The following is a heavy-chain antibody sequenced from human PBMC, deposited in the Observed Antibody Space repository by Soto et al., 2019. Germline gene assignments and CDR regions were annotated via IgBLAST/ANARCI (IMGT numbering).Heavy chain of an antibody. J-gene: IGHJ4*02. CDR3: AREGYYDILTGYYTTDY. D-gene: IGHD3-9*01. Sequence: GASVKVSCKASGGTFSSYAISWVRQAPGQGLEWMGGIIPIFGTANYAQKFQGRVTITADESTSTAYMELSSLRSEDTAVYYCAREGYYDILTGYYTTDYWGQGTLVTVSS. CDR1: GGTFSSYA. CDR2: IIPIFGTA. V-gene: IGHV1-69*13.